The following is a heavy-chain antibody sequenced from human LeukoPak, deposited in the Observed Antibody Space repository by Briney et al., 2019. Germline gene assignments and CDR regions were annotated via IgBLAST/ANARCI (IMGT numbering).Heavy chain of an antibody. J-gene: IGHJ4*02. Sequence: PGGSLRLSCAASGFTFSSYSMNWVRQAPGKGLEWVSYISSSSSTIYYADSVKGRFTISRDNAKNSLYLQMNSLRAEDTAVYYCAKEPGTMIVGVITTPYLDYWGQGTLVTVSS. CDR1: GFTFSSYS. CDR3: AKEPGTMIVGVITTPYLDY. CDR2: ISSSSSTI. D-gene: IGHD3-22*01. V-gene: IGHV3-48*01.